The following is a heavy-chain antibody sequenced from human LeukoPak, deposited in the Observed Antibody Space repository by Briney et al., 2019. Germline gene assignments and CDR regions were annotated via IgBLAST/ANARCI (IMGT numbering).Heavy chain of an antibody. D-gene: IGHD1-26*01. V-gene: IGHV1-69*13. CDR1: GGTYSSYA. CDR2: IIPIFGTA. Sequence: SVKVSCKASGGTYSSYAISWVRRAPGQGLEWMGGIIPIFGTANYAQKFQGRVTITADESTSTAYMELSSLRSEDTAVYYCARVVTGSYYFDGGWFDPWGQGTLVTVSS. J-gene: IGHJ5*02. CDR3: ARVVTGSYYFDGGWFDP.